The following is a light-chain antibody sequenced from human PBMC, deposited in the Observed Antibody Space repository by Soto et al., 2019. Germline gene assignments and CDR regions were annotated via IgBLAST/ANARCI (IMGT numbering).Light chain of an antibody. V-gene: IGLV2-14*01. CDR3: SSYRASSAYV. J-gene: IGLJ1*01. CDR2: EVT. Sequence: QSALTQPASVSGSPGQSITISCTGTSSDLGRFNFVSWFQQHPGKAPKLLIYEVTKRPSGVSNRFSGSKSGNTASLTISGLQTEEEADYYCSSYRASSAYVFGTGAKVTV. CDR1: SSDLGRFNF.